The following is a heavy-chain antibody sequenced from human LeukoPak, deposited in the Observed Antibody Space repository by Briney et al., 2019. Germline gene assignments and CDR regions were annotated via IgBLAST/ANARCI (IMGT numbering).Heavy chain of an antibody. V-gene: IGHV3-33*01. CDR2: TWYDGSNK. D-gene: IGHD2-2*01. CDR1: GFTFSNYG. Sequence: GRSLRLSCAASGFTFSNYGMHWVRQAPGKGLEWVAVTWYDGSNKYYAGSVKGRFTISRDNSKNTLYLQMNSLRAEDTAVYYCARVLVPAATSRYYYYGMDVWGQGTTVTVSS. CDR3: ARVLVPAATSRYYYYGMDV. J-gene: IGHJ6*02.